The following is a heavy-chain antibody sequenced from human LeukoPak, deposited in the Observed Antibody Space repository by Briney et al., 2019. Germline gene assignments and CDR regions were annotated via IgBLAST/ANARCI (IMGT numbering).Heavy chain of an antibody. J-gene: IGHJ4*02. CDR1: GFVVNDYY. Sequence: GGSLRLSCAASGFVVNDYYMNWIRLAPGKGLEWASYISSRDNLIYYADSVKGRFTISTDNAKNAVFLQLNRLTVEDTAVYYCAREQWFRWEFWGQGVLVTVSS. D-gene: IGHD3-10*01. V-gene: IGHV3-11*01. CDR2: ISSRDNLI. CDR3: AREQWFRWEF.